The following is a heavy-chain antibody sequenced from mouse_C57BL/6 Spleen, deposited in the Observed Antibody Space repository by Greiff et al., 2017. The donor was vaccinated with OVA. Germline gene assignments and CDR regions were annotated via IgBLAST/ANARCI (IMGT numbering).Heavy chain of an antibody. Sequence: QVQLQQPGAELVMPGASVKLSCKASGYTFTSYWMHWVKQRPGQGLEWIGEIDPSDSYTNYNQKFKGKSTLTVDKSSSTAYMQLSSLTSEDSAVYYCARERDSSGYGGMDYWGQGTSVTVSS. CDR1: GYTFTSYW. J-gene: IGHJ4*01. D-gene: IGHD3-2*02. V-gene: IGHV1-69*01. CDR2: IDPSDSYT. CDR3: ARERDSSGYGGMDY.